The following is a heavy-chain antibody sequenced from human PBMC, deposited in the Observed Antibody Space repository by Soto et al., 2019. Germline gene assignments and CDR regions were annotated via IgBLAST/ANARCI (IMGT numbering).Heavy chain of an antibody. V-gene: IGHV1-69*01. CDR2: FIPVYRTL. Sequence: QVLLVQSGAEVKKPGSSVKISCKASGGSFGNSAINWVRQTPGQGLEWLGVFIPVYRTLNYAQKFQGRVTITADESTGTAYMTLNSLASNDTAVYYCSTGVIWIGYFTVDYWGQGTRVTVSS. J-gene: IGHJ4*02. CDR3: STGVIWIGYFTVDY. CDR1: GGSFGNSA. D-gene: IGHD3-3*01.